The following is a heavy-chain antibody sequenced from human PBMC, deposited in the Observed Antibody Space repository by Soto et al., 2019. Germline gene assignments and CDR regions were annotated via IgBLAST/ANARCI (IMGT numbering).Heavy chain of an antibody. CDR3: ASGVFCGFYSYYYMDV. CDR2: ISAYNGNT. Sequence: QVQLVQSGAEVKKPGASVKVSCKASGYTFTSYGISWVRQAPGQGLEWMGWISAYNGNTNYAQKLQGRVTMTTDTSTSSGYMELRSLRSDDTAVYYCASGVFCGFYSYYYMDVWGKGTTVTVSS. V-gene: IGHV1-18*01. J-gene: IGHJ6*03. CDR1: GYTFTSYG. D-gene: IGHD3-9*01.